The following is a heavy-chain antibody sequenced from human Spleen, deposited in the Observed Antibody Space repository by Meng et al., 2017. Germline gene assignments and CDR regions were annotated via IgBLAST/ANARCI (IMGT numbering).Heavy chain of an antibody. CDR2: INGYNGDP. CDR1: GYSFTHHG. J-gene: IGHJ1*01. D-gene: IGHD1-26*01. Sequence: QFQLVQSGVEVKRPGASVKVSCKASGYSFTHHGITWVRQAPGQGLEWMGWINGYNGDPNYAQKFQGRVTMTTDASTNTAYMELRSLRSDDTAVYYCAREYSVGLRGLCRHWGQGTLVTVSS. V-gene: IGHV1-18*04. CDR3: AREYSVGLRGLCRH.